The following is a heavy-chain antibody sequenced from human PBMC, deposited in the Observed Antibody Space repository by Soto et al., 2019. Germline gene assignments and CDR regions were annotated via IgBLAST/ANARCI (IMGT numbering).Heavy chain of an antibody. Sequence: GASVKVSCKASGYTFTSYDINWVRQATGQGLEWMGWMNPNSGNTGYAQKFQGRVTMTRNTSISTAYMELSSLRSEYTAVYYCARFTDLPCYYYCYDMYVRAQRTTVTVSS. D-gene: IGHD2-21*01. CDR1: GYTFTSYD. CDR2: MNPNSGNT. J-gene: IGHJ6*02. CDR3: ARFTDLPCYYYCYDMYV. V-gene: IGHV1-8*01.